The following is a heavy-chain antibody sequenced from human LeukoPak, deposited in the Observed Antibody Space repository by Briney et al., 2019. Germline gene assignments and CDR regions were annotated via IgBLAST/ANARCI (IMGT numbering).Heavy chain of an antibody. CDR1: GYTFTGYY. Sequence: ASVKVSCKASGYTFTGYYMHWVRQAPGQGLERMGWINPNSGGTNYAQKFQGRVTMTRDTSISTAYMELSRLRSDDTAVYYCARRIRDGYNRFDYWGQGTLVTVSS. CDR2: INPNSGGT. J-gene: IGHJ4*02. CDR3: ARRIRDGYNRFDY. D-gene: IGHD5-24*01. V-gene: IGHV1-2*02.